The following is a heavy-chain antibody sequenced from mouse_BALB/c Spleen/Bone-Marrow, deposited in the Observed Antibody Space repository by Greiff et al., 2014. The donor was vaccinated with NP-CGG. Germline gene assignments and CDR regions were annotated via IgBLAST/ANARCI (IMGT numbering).Heavy chain of an antibody. Sequence: VQLQQSGPELEKPGASVRISCKASGYSFTGYNINWVRQSNGKSLEWIGYIDPYSGGTSYYQRFKDRATLTVDKSSSTVYMQLKSLTSEDSAVYYCARSLLRRDALDYWGQGTSVTVSS. CDR1: GYSFTGYN. D-gene: IGHD2-12*01. CDR3: ARSLLRRDALDY. CDR2: IDPYSGGT. J-gene: IGHJ4*01. V-gene: IGHV1S135*01.